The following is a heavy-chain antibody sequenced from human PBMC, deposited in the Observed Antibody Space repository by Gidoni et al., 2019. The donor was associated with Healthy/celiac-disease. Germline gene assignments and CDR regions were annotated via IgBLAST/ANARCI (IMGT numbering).Heavy chain of an antibody. D-gene: IGHD6-19*01. CDR2: INQDGSEK. J-gene: IGHJ1*01. Sequence: EVQLVESGGGLVQPGGSLRLSCEASGFPFSSYWMSWVRQAPGKGLEWVANINQDGSEKYYVDSVKGRFTISRDNAKNSLYLQMNSLGAGDTAVFYCARDRQTGSGWLGFQHWGQGTLVTVSS. CDR1: GFPFSSYW. V-gene: IGHV3-7*01. CDR3: ARDRQTGSGWLGFQH.